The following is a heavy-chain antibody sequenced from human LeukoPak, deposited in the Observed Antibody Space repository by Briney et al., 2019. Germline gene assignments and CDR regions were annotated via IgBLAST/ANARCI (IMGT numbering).Heavy chain of an antibody. J-gene: IGHJ4*02. V-gene: IGHV1-69*06. Sequence: SVKVSCKASGGTFSSYAISWVRQAPGQGLEWMGGIIPIFGTANYAQKFQGRVTITADKSTSTAYMELSSLRSEDTAVYYCARDRPYCGGDCYNDYWGQGTLVTVSS. CDR2: IIPIFGTA. CDR1: GGTFSSYA. CDR3: ARDRPYCGGDCYNDY. D-gene: IGHD2-21*02.